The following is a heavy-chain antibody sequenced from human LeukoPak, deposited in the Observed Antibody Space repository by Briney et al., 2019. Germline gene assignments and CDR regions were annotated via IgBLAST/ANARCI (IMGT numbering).Heavy chain of an antibody. Sequence: GASVKVSCKASGGTFSSYAISWVRQAPGQGLEWMGGIIPIFGTANYAQKFQGRVTITTDESTSTAYMELRSLRSDDTAVYYCAIVYSRNWFDPWGQGTLVTVSS. J-gene: IGHJ5*02. CDR3: AIVYSRNWFDP. CDR1: GGTFSSYA. D-gene: IGHD2-15*01. V-gene: IGHV1-69*05. CDR2: IIPIFGTA.